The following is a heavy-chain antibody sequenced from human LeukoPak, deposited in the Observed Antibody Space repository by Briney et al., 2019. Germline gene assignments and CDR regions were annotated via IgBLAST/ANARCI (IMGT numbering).Heavy chain of an antibody. CDR1: GVTLSTYA. CDR3: ARGSSGSYVY. Sequence: PGGSLKLSCAASGVTLSTYAMSWARQAPGKGLEWVAVIWNDGSNQYYADSVKGRFTISRDNSKNTLYLQINSLRVEDTAVYYCARGSSGSYVYWGQGTLVTVSS. V-gene: IGHV3-33*08. D-gene: IGHD1-26*01. J-gene: IGHJ4*02. CDR2: IWNDGSNQ.